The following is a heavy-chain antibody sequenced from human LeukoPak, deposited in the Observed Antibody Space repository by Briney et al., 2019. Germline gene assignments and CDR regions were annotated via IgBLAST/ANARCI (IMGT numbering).Heavy chain of an antibody. CDR1: GFTFSSYW. Sequence: PGGSLRLSCAASGFTFSSYWMGWVRQAPGMGLDWVASMNQDGSEAYYVDSVKGRFTISRDNAKNSLYLQMNSLRAEDTAMYYCARAITMIAFDLWGQGTMVTVSA. V-gene: IGHV3-7*01. CDR3: ARAITMIAFDL. CDR2: MNQDGSEA. D-gene: IGHD3-22*01. J-gene: IGHJ3*01.